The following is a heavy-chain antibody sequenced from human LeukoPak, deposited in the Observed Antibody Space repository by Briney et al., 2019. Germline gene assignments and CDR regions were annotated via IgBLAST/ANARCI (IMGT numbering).Heavy chain of an antibody. CDR1: GFTFSKYD. J-gene: IGHJ4*02. CDR3: ARTLGAESDS. Sequence: GGSLRLSCAASGFTFSKYDMNWVRQAPGKGLEWVSYISARGTDMSYTDSVKGRFTVSRDNSRNSLFLQMNGLRPEDTAVYYCARTLGAESDSWGQGILVTVSS. V-gene: IGHV3-48*01. D-gene: IGHD3-3*01. CDR2: ISARGTDM.